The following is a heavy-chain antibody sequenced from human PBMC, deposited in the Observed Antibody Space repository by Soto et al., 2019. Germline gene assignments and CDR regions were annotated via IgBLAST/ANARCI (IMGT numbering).Heavy chain of an antibody. D-gene: IGHD4-4*01. Sequence: QVQLVASGGGVVQPGRSLRLSCEAFGFTFSNHGMHWVRQAPGKGLQWGASVWSDGSNRYYADSVKGRFTMSRDNSKNTLYLQMNNLRADDTAVYYCARDGSNKPGFYYGMDVWGQETTVSVSS. CDR2: VWSDGSNR. J-gene: IGHJ6*02. CDR1: GFTFSNHG. CDR3: ARDGSNKPGFYYGMDV. V-gene: IGHV3-33*01.